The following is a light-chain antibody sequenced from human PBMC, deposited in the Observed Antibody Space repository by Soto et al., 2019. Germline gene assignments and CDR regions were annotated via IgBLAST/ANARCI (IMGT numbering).Light chain of an antibody. CDR3: HQSSSPPHT. Sequence: DIQMTQSPSSLSASVGDRVTITCRASQPINSFLSWSQQKPGQAPKLLIYTASTLQTGVPSRFSGSGSGTEFTLTITGLHPEDFATYYCHQSSSPPHTFGQGTKLEIK. CDR1: QPINSF. J-gene: IGKJ2*01. V-gene: IGKV1-39*01. CDR2: TAS.